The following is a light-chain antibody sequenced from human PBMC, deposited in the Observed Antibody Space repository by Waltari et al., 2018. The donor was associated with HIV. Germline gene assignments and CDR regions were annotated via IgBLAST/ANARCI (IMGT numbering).Light chain of an antibody. J-gene: IGLJ1*01. CDR1: TRDVGFYDY. V-gene: IGLV2-11*01. CDR3: CAYAAGHVSYV. Sequence: QSALTQPPSVSGSPGQSVSISCSGTTRDVGFYDYVSWYQQYPGKAPKLIIFDVNQRPSGGPERCAGSKSGNTASLTISGLQTEDEADYFCCAYAAGHVSYVVGNGTAVAVL. CDR2: DVN.